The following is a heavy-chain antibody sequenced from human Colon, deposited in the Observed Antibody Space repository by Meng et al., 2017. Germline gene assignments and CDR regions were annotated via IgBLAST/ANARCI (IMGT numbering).Heavy chain of an antibody. CDR2: INQDGSEK. V-gene: IGHV3-7*01. J-gene: IGHJ5*02. CDR1: GFIFSSYR. CDR3: ARGGGLLWFGGPHNCFDP. D-gene: IGHD3-10*01. Sequence: GESLKISWAASGFIFSSYRMSWVRQAPGKGLEWVGNINQDGSEKYYVDSVKGRFTISRDNAKNSLYLQMNSLRAEDTAVYYCARGGGLLWFGGPHNCFDPWGQGTLVTVSS.